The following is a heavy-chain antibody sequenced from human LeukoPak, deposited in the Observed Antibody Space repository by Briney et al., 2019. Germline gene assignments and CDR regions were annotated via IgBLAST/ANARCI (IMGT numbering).Heavy chain of an antibody. Sequence: PSETLSLTCTVSGGSISSGGYYWSWIRQPPGKGLEWIGYIYHSGSTYYNPSLKSRVTISVDRSKNQFSLKLSSVTAADTAVYYCARIRDCSGGSCPPPHWGQGTLVTVSS. CDR1: GGSISSGGYY. D-gene: IGHD2-15*01. J-gene: IGHJ4*02. V-gene: IGHV4-30-2*01. CDR2: IYHSGST. CDR3: ARIRDCSGGSCPPPH.